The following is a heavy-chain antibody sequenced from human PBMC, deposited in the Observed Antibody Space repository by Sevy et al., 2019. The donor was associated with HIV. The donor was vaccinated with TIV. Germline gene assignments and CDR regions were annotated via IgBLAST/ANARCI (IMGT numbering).Heavy chain of an antibody. J-gene: IGHJ4*02. Sequence: ASVKVSCKASGGTFSSYAISWVRQAPGQGLEWMGGIIPIFGTANYAQKFQGRVTMTADESTSTAYMELSSLRSEDTAVYYCARSIVGPAGIDYWGQGTLVTVSS. CDR2: IIPIFGTA. CDR1: GGTFSSYA. D-gene: IGHD1-26*01. V-gene: IGHV1-69*13. CDR3: ARSIVGPAGIDY.